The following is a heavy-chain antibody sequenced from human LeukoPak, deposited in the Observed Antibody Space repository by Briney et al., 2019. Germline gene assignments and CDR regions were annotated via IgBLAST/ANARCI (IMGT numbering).Heavy chain of an antibody. D-gene: IGHD3-22*01. CDR1: GGTFSSYA. Sequence: SVKVSCEASGGTFSSYAISWVRQAPGQGLEWMGGIIPIFGTANYAQKFQGRVTITADESTSTAYMELSSLRSEDTAVYYCAGDLYDSSGYALWGQGTLVTVSS. CDR2: IIPIFGTA. V-gene: IGHV1-69*13. CDR3: AGDLYDSSGYAL. J-gene: IGHJ4*02.